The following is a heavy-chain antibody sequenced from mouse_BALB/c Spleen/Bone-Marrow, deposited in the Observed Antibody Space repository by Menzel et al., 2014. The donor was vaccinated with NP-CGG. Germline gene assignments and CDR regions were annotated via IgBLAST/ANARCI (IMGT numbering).Heavy chain of an antibody. D-gene: IGHD2-4*01. CDR3: ARSYDYDWCFDV. CDR2: IYPGSGST. CDR1: GYTFTDYV. J-gene: IGHJ1*01. V-gene: IGHV1-77*01. Sequence: QVQLKESGPELVKPGASVKMSCKASGYTFTDYVISWVKQRTGQGPEWIGEIYPGSGSTYYNEKFKGKATLTADKSSNTAYMQLSSLTSADAAVYFCARSYDYDWCFDVWGPGTTVTVSS.